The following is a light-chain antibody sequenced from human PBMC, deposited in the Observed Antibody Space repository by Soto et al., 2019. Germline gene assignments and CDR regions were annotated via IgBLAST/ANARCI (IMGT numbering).Light chain of an antibody. Sequence: SYELPQPPSVSVAPGKTASITCEGNNIGRKSVHWYQQRPGQAPMVVIYYDGDLPSRIPERFSGSNSGTAATLTISRVEAGDEADYYCQVWNSSVDHIIFGGGTKLTVL. J-gene: IGLJ2*01. CDR3: QVWNSSVDHII. CDR1: NIGRKS. CDR2: YDG. V-gene: IGLV3-21*04.